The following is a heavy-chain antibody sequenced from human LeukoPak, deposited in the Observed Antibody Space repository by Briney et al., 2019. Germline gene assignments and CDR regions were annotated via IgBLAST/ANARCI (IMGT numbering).Heavy chain of an antibody. Sequence: GGSLRLSCAASGFTFSTYGMHWVRQAPGKGLEWVAFIRNDGSNKYYADSVKGRFTISRDNSKNTLYLQMNSLRAEDTAVYYCAKAAKLPSITMIRGVRVSYYMDVWGKGTTVTISS. J-gene: IGHJ6*03. CDR2: IRNDGSNK. D-gene: IGHD3-10*01. CDR1: GFTFSTYG. CDR3: AKAAKLPSITMIRGVRVSYYMDV. V-gene: IGHV3-30*02.